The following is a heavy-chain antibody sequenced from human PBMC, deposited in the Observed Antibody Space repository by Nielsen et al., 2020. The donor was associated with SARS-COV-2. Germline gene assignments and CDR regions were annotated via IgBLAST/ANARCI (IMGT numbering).Heavy chain of an antibody. CDR2: IYYSGST. D-gene: IGHD6-6*01. V-gene: IGHV4-39*02. J-gene: IGHJ6*02. Sequence: WIRQPPGKGLEWIGNIYYSGSTYYNPSLKSRVTISVDTSKNQFSLKLASITAADTAVYYCARDIASDSSSSASYYYYGMDVWGQGTTVTVSS. CDR3: ARDIASDSSSSASYYYYGMDV.